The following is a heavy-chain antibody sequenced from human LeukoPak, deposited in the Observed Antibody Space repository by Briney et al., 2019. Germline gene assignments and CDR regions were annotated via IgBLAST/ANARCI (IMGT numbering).Heavy chain of an antibody. CDR3: ARDYGDSY. V-gene: IGHV3-30*03. CDR1: GFTFSGYG. Sequence: GGSLRLSCAASGFTFSGYGMHWVRQAPGKGLEWVAVISYDGSNKYYADSVKGRFTISRDNSKNTLYLQMNTLRAEDTAVYYCARDYGDSYWGQGTLVTVSS. CDR2: ISYDGSNK. D-gene: IGHD7-27*01. J-gene: IGHJ4*02.